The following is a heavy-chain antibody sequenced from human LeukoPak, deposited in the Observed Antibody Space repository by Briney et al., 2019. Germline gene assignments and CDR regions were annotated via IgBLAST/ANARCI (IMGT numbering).Heavy chain of an antibody. V-gene: IGHV3-23*01. J-gene: IGHJ4*02. CDR3: ARVGRNAAMVDY. D-gene: IGHD2-2*01. Sequence: PGGSLRLSCAASGFTFSSYAMSWVRQAPGKGLEWVSAISGSGGSTYYADSVKGRFTISRDNAKNSLYLQMNSLRAEDTAVYYCARVGRNAAMVDYWGQGTLVTVSS. CDR1: GFTFSSYA. CDR2: ISGSGGST.